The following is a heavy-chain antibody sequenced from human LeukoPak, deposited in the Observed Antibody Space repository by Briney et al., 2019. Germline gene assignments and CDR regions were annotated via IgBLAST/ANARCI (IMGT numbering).Heavy chain of an antibody. Sequence: SETLSLTCAVYGGSFSGYYWSWIRQPPGKGLEWIEEINHSGSTNYNPSLKSRVTISVDTSKNQFSLKLSSVTAADTAVYYCARHRPAAMWGRYYYMDVWGKGTTVTISS. V-gene: IGHV4-34*01. CDR1: GGSFSGYY. CDR3: ARHRPAAMWGRYYYMDV. D-gene: IGHD2-2*01. CDR2: INHSGST. J-gene: IGHJ6*03.